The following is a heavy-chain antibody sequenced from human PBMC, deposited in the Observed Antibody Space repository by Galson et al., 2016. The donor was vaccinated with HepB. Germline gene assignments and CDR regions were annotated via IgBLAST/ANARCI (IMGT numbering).Heavy chain of an antibody. Sequence: SLRLSCAVSGFTFNNHWMSWVRQAPGKGLEWVANIKEDGSEKAHVDSVKGRFTISRDNAKNSLYLQMNSLRAEDTAVYYCARGDSGHAEGAYGGQGTLVTVSS. V-gene: IGHV3-7*01. CDR3: ARGDSGHAEGAY. CDR2: IKEDGSEK. J-gene: IGHJ4*02. CDR1: GFTFNNHW. D-gene: IGHD5-12*01.